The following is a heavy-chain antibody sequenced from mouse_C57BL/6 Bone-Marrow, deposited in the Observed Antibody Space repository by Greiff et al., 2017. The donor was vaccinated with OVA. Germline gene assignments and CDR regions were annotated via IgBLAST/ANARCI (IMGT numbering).Heavy chain of an antibody. CDR1: GYTFTSYW. D-gene: IGHD1-1*01. CDR3: ARHEDGLRAMDY. J-gene: IGHJ4*01. CDR2: IYPGSGST. V-gene: IGHV1-55*01. Sequence: VQLQQPGAELVKPGASVKMSCKASGYTFTSYWITWVKQRPGQGLEWIGDIYPGSGSTNYNEKFKSKATLTVDTSSSTAYMQLSSLTSEDSAVYFCARHEDGLRAMDYWGQGTSVTVSS.